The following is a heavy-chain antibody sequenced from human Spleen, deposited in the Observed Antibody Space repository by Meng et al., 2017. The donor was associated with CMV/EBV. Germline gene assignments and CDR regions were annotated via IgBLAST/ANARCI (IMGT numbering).Heavy chain of an antibody. J-gene: IGHJ4*02. V-gene: IGHV3-43D*03. CDR1: GCTFDDYA. CDR3: TKVAGTGYSRSWYDY. Sequence: SGCTFDDYAIHWVRQAPGKGLEWVSLISWDGGTTYYADSVKGRFTISRDNSKNSVYLQMNSLRPEDSALYFCTKVAGTGYSRSWYDYWGQGTLVTVSS. D-gene: IGHD6-13*01. CDR2: ISWDGGTT.